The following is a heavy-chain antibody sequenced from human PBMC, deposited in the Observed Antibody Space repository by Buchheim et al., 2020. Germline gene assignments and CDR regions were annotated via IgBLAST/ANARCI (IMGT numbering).Heavy chain of an antibody. CDR2: IYTSGST. J-gene: IGHJ6*02. Sequence: QVQLQESGPGLVKLSQTLSLTCTVSGGSISSGSYYWSWIRQPAGKGLEWIGRIYTSGSTNYNPSLKSRVTISVDTSKNQFSLKLSSVTAADTAVYYCASQSEVWFRELGMDVWGQGTT. CDR1: GGSISSGSYY. V-gene: IGHV4-61*02. CDR3: ASQSEVWFRELGMDV. D-gene: IGHD3-10*01.